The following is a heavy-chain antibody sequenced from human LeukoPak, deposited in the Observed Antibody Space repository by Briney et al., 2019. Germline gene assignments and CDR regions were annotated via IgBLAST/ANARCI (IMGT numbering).Heavy chain of an antibody. Sequence: ASVKVSCKASGYTFTGYYMHWVRQASGQGLEWMGWINPNSGGTNYAQKFQGRVTMTRDTSISTAYMELSRLRSDDTAVYYCARIGLTSDPFDYWGQGTLVTVSS. CDR2: INPNSGGT. D-gene: IGHD3-9*01. V-gene: IGHV1-2*02. CDR1: GYTFTGYY. J-gene: IGHJ4*02. CDR3: ARIGLTSDPFDY.